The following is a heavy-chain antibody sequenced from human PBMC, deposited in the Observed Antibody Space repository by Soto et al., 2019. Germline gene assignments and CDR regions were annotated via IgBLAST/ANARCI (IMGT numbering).Heavy chain of an antibody. V-gene: IGHV6-1*01. CDR1: ADSVPSTRAA. J-gene: IGHJ6*02. D-gene: IGHD1-7*01. Sequence: SQTPSLNCAISADSVPSTRAAWKWLRQSPPRGLEWLGRTYYTSKWYNDYAVSVKSRITINPDTSKNQFSLQRNSVTPEDTAVDYCARDNWNYADYYYGMDVWGQGPPVTV. CDR2: TYYTSKWYN. CDR3: ARDNWNYADYYYGMDV.